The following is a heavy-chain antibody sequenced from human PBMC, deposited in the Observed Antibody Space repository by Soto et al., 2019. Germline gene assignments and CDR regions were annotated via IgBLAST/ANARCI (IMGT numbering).Heavy chain of an antibody. Sequence: SGPTLVNPTETLTLTCTVSGFSLSNARMGVSWIRQPPGKALEWLAHIFSNDEKSYSTSLKSRLTISKDTSKSQVVLTMTNMDPVDTDTYYCARYTRVGVRYYDSSGYPDDSGKGTLVTVAS. V-gene: IGHV2-26*01. CDR3: ARYTRVGVRYYDSSGYPDD. CDR1: GFSLSNARMG. CDR2: IFSNDEK. D-gene: IGHD3-22*01. J-gene: IGHJ4*02.